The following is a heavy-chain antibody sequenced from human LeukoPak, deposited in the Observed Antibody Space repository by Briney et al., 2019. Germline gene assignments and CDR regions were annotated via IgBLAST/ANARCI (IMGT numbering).Heavy chain of an antibody. D-gene: IGHD3-10*01. CDR3: AKVWFGESTPFDY. CDR1: GFTFSSYA. Sequence: GESLRLSCAASGFTFSSYAMSWVRQAPGKGLEWVSGISGRGGSTSYADSVKGRFTISRDNPKNTLYLQMNSLRAEDTAVYYCAKVWFGESTPFDYWGQGTLVTVSS. J-gene: IGHJ4*02. CDR2: ISGRGGST. V-gene: IGHV3-23*01.